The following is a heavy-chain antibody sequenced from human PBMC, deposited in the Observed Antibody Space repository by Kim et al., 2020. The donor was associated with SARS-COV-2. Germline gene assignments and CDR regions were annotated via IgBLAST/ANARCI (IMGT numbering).Heavy chain of an antibody. Sequence: SETLSLTCTVSGGSISSYYWSWIRQPPGKGLEWIGYIYYSGSTNYNPSLKSRVTISVDTSKNQFSLKLSSVTAADTAVYYCARGRSIFGVVGRFDPWGQG. D-gene: IGHD3-3*01. V-gene: IGHV4-59*01. CDR1: GGSISSYY. CDR3: ARGRSIFGVVGRFDP. J-gene: IGHJ5*02. CDR2: IYYSGST.